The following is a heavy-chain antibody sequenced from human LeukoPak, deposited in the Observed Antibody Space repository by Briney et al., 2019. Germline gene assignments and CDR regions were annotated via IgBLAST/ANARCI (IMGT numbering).Heavy chain of an antibody. D-gene: IGHD6-13*01. Sequence: SETLSLTCTVSGGSTGSYYWSWIRQPPGKGLEWIGYIYYSGSTNYNPSLKSRVTISVDTSKNQFSLKLSSVTAADTAVYYCARSYSNLGDAFDIWGQGTMVTVSS. V-gene: IGHV4-59*08. CDR3: ARSYSNLGDAFDI. CDR1: GGSTGSYY. J-gene: IGHJ3*02. CDR2: IYYSGST.